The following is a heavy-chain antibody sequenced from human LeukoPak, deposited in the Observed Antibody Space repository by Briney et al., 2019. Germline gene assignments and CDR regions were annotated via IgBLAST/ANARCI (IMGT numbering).Heavy chain of an antibody. V-gene: IGHV3-48*01. Sequence: QTGGSLRLSCAGSGFIFSSYSLNWVRQAPGKRLEWVSYISSSSSTIYYADSVKGRFTISRDNAKNSLYLQMNSLRAEDTAVYYCAREVGFGLDDYVWGSYRYYFDYWGQGTLVTVSS. D-gene: IGHD3-16*02. CDR3: AREVGFGLDDYVWGSYRYYFDY. CDR2: ISSSSSTI. J-gene: IGHJ4*02. CDR1: GFIFSSYS.